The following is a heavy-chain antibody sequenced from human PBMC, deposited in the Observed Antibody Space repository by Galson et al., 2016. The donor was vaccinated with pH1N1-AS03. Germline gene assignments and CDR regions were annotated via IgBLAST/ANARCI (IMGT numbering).Heavy chain of an antibody. V-gene: IGHV3-23*01. CDR1: GFTFSGYA. Sequence: SLRLSCAASGFTFSGYAMSWVRQAPAKGLARVAIVSDSVGATFYADYVKGGFTISRDNYKNTLSLQMNSLGVEDTAIYYCAKGLTIAGSTYHFDSWGQGTLVTVSS. CDR3: AKGLTIAGSTYHFDS. J-gene: IGHJ4*02. CDR2: VSDSVGAT. D-gene: IGHD1-20*01.